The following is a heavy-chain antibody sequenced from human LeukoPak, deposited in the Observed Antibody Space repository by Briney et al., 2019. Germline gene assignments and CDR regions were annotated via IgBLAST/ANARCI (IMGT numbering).Heavy chain of an antibody. CDR1: GYTFTGYY. CDR2: INPNSGGT. V-gene: IGHV1-2*02. D-gene: IGHD3-3*01. Sequence: ASVKVSCKASGYTFTGYYLHWVRQAPGQGLEYMGWINPNSGGTTSAQKFQGRVTMTRDTSISTAYMELSRLRSDDTAVYYCARGVLRFYYYMDVWGKGTTVTVSS. J-gene: IGHJ6*03. CDR3: ARGVLRFYYYMDV.